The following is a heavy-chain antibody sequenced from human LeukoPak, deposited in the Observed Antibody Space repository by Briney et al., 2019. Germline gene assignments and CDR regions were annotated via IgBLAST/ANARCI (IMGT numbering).Heavy chain of an antibody. CDR1: GYTFTSYG. J-gene: IGHJ4*02. V-gene: IGHV1-18*01. CDR2: ISAYNGNT. D-gene: IGHD5-18*01. CDR3: ARGVIIGYSYGYVSDY. Sequence: ASVKVSCKASGYTFTSYGISWVRQAPGQGLEWMGWISAYNGNTNYAQKLQGRVTMTTDTSTSTAYMELRSLRSDDTAVYYCARGVIIGYSYGYVSDYWGQGTLVTVSS.